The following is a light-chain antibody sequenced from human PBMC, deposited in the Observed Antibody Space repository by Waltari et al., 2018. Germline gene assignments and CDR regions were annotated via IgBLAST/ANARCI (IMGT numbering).Light chain of an antibody. J-gene: IGKJ1*01. CDR3: QHGYGSPPT. CDR1: QAISNN. Sequence: IQMTQSPSSLSASEGDRVTITCQASQAISNNLAWYQQKPGKAPNLLIYKANTLQSGVPSRFSGSGSGTDFTLTISSLQPEDFATYYCQHGYGSPPTFGQGTKVEMK. V-gene: IGKV1-13*02. CDR2: KAN.